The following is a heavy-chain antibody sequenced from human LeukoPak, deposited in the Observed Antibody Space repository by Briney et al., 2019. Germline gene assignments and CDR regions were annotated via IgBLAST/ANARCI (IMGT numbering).Heavy chain of an antibody. V-gene: IGHV3-21*04. CDR3: AKWVRSGSYYSR. D-gene: IGHD1-26*01. CDR1: GFIFSDYY. J-gene: IGHJ4*02. Sequence: GGSLRLSCAASGFIFSDYYMDWVRQAPGKGLEWVSSISSSSSYIYYADSVKGRFTISRDNAKNSLYLQMNSLRAEDTALYYCAKWVRSGSYYSRWGQGTLVTVSS. CDR2: ISSSSSYI.